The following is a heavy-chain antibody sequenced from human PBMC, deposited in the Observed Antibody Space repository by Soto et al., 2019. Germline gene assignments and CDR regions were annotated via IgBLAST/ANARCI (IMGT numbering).Heavy chain of an antibody. D-gene: IGHD3-10*01. V-gene: IGHV3-23*01. CDR1: GFTFSSYA. CDR3: AKDVLLWFGELLGGGDY. Sequence: EVQLLESGGGLVQPGGSLRLSCAASGFTFSSYAMSWVRQAPGKGLEWVSAISGSGGSTYYADSVKGRFTISRDNSKNTLYLQMNSLRAEDTAVYYCAKDVLLWFGELLGGGDYWGQGTLVTVSS. J-gene: IGHJ4*02. CDR2: ISGSGGST.